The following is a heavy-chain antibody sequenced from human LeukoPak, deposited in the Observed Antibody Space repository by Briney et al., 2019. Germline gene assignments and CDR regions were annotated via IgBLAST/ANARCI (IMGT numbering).Heavy chain of an antibody. Sequence: PSETLSLTCTVSGGSISSYYWSWIRQPPGKGLEWIGYIYYSGSTNYNPSLKSRVTIPLDTSKNQFSLKLSSVTAADTAVYYCARGRSSWELLSKGWFDPRGQGTLVTVSS. J-gene: IGHJ5*02. CDR3: ARGRSSWELLSKGWFDP. CDR2: IYYSGST. CDR1: GGSISSYY. V-gene: IGHV4-59*01. D-gene: IGHD1-26*01.